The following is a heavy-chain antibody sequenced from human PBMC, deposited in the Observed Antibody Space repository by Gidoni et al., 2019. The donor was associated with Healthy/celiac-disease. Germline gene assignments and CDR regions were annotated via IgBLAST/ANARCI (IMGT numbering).Heavy chain of an antibody. CDR1: GGSISSYY. CDR3: ARDLTWGAAVAGTAFDI. Sequence: QVQLQESGPGLVKPSETLSLTCTVSGGSISSYYWSWIRQPPGKGLEWIGYIYYSGSTNYNPSLKSRVTISVDTSKNQFSLKLSSVTAADTAVYYCARDLTWGAAVAGTAFDIWGQGTMVTVSS. CDR2: IYYSGST. V-gene: IGHV4-59*01. D-gene: IGHD6-19*01. J-gene: IGHJ3*02.